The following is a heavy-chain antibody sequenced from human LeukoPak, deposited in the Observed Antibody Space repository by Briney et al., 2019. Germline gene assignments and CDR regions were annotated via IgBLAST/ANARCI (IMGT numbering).Heavy chain of an antibody. J-gene: IGHJ4*02. CDR2: ISAYNGNT. CDR3: ARISDSGIAAAGLDY. D-gene: IGHD6-13*01. V-gene: IGHV1-18*01. Sequence: GSSVKVPCKASGYTFTSYGISWVRQAPAQVLEWMGWISAYNGNTNYAQKLQGRVTMTTDTSTSTSYMELRSLRSDATAVYYCARISDSGIAAAGLDYWGPGTLVTVSS. CDR1: GYTFTSYG.